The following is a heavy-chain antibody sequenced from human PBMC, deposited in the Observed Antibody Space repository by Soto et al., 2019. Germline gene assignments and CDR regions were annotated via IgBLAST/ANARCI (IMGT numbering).Heavy chain of an antibody. Sequence: QVELQESGPGLVKPSQTLSLTCTVSGGSISSGGYYWSWIRQHPGKGLEWIGYIYYSGSTYYNPSLKSRVTISVDTSKNQFSLKLSSVTAADTAVYSCASHQKGYIRTYFDYWGQGTLVTVSS. J-gene: IGHJ4*02. V-gene: IGHV4-31*03. CDR1: GGSISSGGYY. D-gene: IGHD5-12*01. CDR3: ASHQKGYIRTYFDY. CDR2: IYYSGST.